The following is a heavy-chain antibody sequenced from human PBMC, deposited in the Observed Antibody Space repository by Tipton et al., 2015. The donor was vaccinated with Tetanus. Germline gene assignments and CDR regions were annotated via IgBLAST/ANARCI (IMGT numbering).Heavy chain of an antibody. Sequence: SLRLSCAASGFTFSSYGMHWVRQAPGKGLEWVAVISYDGSNKYYADSVKGRFTISRDNSKNTLYLQMNSLRAEDTAVYYCAKDPNYYDSSGYWRGVGYFDYWGQGTLVTVSS. CDR1: GFTFSSYG. CDR2: ISYDGSNK. V-gene: IGHV3-30*18. J-gene: IGHJ4*02. CDR3: AKDPNYYDSSGYWRGVGYFDY. D-gene: IGHD3-22*01.